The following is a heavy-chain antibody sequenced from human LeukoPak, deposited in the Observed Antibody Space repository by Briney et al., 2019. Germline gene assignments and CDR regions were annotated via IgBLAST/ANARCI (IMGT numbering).Heavy chain of an antibody. D-gene: IGHD3-22*01. CDR1: GYTFTSYG. J-gene: IGHJ3*02. V-gene: IGHV1-46*01. CDR2: INPSGGST. Sequence: GASVKVSCKASGYTFTSYGISWVRQAPGQGLEWMGIINPSGGSTSYAQKFQGRVTMTRDTSTSTVYMELSSLRSEDTAVYYCARVDYYDSSDDDAFDIWGQGTMVTVSS. CDR3: ARVDYYDSSDDDAFDI.